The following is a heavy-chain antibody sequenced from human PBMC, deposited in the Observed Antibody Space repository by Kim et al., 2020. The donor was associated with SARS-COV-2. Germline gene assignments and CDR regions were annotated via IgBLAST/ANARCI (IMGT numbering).Heavy chain of an antibody. J-gene: IGHJ4*02. CDR2: ISDSGRNT. V-gene: IGHV3-23*01. CDR1: GFTLGVYA. CDR3: DASDY. Sequence: GGSLRLSCAASGFTLGVYAMSWARQAPGKGLEWVSTISDSGRNTHYADSVKGRFTISRDNSMNTLYLQMNSLRAEDTAVYYCDASDYWGQGTLVTVSS.